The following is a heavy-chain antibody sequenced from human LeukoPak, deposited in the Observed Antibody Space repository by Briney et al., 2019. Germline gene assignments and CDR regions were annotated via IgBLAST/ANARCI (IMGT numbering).Heavy chain of an antibody. CDR2: ISSSSDTI. Sequence: GGSLRLSCAASGFTVRSNYMSWVRQAPGKGLEWVSSISSSSDTIYYADSVKGRFTISRDNAKNSLYLQMNSLRAEDTAVYYCARDSGNSSPGGDYWGQGTLVTVSS. CDR1: GFTVRSNY. D-gene: IGHD4-23*01. V-gene: IGHV3-48*04. CDR3: ARDSGNSSPGGDY. J-gene: IGHJ4*02.